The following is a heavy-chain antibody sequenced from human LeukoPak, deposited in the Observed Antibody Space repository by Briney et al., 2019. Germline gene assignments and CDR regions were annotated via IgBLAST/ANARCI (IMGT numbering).Heavy chain of an antibody. CDR1: GFTVSSNY. J-gene: IGHJ4*02. CDR2: IYSGGST. D-gene: IGHD3-9*01. Sequence: GGSLRLSCAASGFTVSSNYMSWVRQAPGKGLEWVSFIYSGGSTYYADSVKGRFTISRDNSKNTLYLQMNSLRAEDTAVYYCARASLYDILTGYYTPYYFDYWGQGTLVTVSS. V-gene: IGHV3-53*01. CDR3: ARASLYDILTGYYTPYYFDY.